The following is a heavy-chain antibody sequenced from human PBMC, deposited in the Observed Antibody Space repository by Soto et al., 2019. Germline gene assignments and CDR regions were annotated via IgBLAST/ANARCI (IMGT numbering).Heavy chain of an antibody. CDR2: IYHSGST. Sequence: QLQLQESGSGLVKPSQTLSLTCAVSGGSISSGGYSWSWIRQPPGKGLEWIGYIYHSGSTYYNPSLKSRVTISVDRSKNQLSLKLRSVTAADTAVYYCARLYYYDSSGYGTNWFDPWGQGTLVTVSS. CDR3: ARLYYYDSSGYGTNWFDP. J-gene: IGHJ5*02. V-gene: IGHV4-30-2*01. D-gene: IGHD3-22*01. CDR1: GGSISSGGYS.